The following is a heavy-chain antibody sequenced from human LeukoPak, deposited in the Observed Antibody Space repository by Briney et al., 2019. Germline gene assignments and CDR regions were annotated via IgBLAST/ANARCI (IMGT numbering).Heavy chain of an antibody. CDR1: GGTFSSYA. D-gene: IGHD2-15*01. Sequence: ASVKVSCKASGGTFSSYAISWVRQAPGQGLEWMGRIISILGIANYAQKFQDRVTITADKSTSTAYMELSSLRSEDTAVYYCASQYCSGGSCYDAFDVWGQGTMVTVSS. J-gene: IGHJ3*01. CDR3: ASQYCSGGSCYDAFDV. V-gene: IGHV1-69*04. CDR2: IISILGIA.